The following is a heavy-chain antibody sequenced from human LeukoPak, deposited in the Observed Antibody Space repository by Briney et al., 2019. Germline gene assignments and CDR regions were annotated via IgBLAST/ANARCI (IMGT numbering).Heavy chain of an antibody. D-gene: IGHD3-10*01. CDR3: ARNRGGQQFDC. Sequence: GGSLRLSCAASGFTFSDYWIDWVRQAPGQELEWVANINTDGSTTNYVESVRGRFTISRDNTRNSLSLQMNNLRDEDTAVYYCARNRGGQQFDCWGQGTLLTVSS. CDR2: INTDGSTT. J-gene: IGHJ4*02. V-gene: IGHV3-7*01. CDR1: GFTFSDYW.